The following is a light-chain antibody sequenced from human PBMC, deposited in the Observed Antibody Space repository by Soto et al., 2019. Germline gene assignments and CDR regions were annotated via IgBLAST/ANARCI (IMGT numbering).Light chain of an antibody. CDR1: TSNIGRNT. J-gene: IGLJ3*02. CDR3: AAWDDSLNAWA. V-gene: IGLV1-44*01. Sequence: QSVLTQPPSASGTPGQRVSISCSGSTSNIGRNTVKWYRQLPGTAPKLLIGNSDQRPSGVPDRVSGSQSGTSASLAISGLQSEDEADYICAAWDDSLNAWAFGGGTKVTVL. CDR2: NSD.